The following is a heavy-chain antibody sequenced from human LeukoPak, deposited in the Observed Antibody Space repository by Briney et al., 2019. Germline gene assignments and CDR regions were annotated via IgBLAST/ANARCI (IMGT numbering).Heavy chain of an antibody. CDR2: ILGNGGSP. CDR3: ARDRVGGWAFGI. J-gene: IGHJ3*02. Sequence: GGSLRLSCAASGFIFSSYPMHWVRQAPGKGLEYVSSILGNGGSPQYANSVKGRFTISRDNSKNTLHLQMGSLRADDMAVYYCARDRVGGWAFGIWGQGTMVTVSS. D-gene: IGHD3-16*01. V-gene: IGHV3-64*01. CDR1: GFIFSSYP.